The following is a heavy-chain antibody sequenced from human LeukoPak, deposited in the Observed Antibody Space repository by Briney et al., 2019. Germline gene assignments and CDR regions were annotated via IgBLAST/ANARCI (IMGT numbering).Heavy chain of an antibody. Sequence: ASVKVSCKASGGTFSSYAISWVRQAPGQGLEWMGGIIPIFGTANYARKFQGRVTITADESTSTAYMELSSLRSEDTAVYYCAREGRYCGGDCYSRYAFDIWGQGTMVTVSS. CDR3: AREGRYCGGDCYSRYAFDI. D-gene: IGHD2-21*02. V-gene: IGHV1-69*13. CDR1: GGTFSSYA. J-gene: IGHJ3*02. CDR2: IIPIFGTA.